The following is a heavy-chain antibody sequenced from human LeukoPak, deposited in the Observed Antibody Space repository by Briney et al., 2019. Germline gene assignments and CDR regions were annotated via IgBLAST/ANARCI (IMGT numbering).Heavy chain of an antibody. Sequence: SETLSLTCAVYGGSFSGYYWSWIRQPPGRGLEWIGEINHSGSTNYNPSLKSRVTISVDTSKNQFSLKLSSVTAADTAVYYCARGAQLWLAYYYGMDVWGQGTTVTVSS. J-gene: IGHJ6*02. D-gene: IGHD5-18*01. CDR3: ARGAQLWLAYYYGMDV. V-gene: IGHV4-34*01. CDR1: GGSFSGYY. CDR2: INHSGST.